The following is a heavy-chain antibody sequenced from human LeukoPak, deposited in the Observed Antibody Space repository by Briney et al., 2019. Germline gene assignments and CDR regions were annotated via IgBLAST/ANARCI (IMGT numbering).Heavy chain of an antibody. CDR2: ITSSDSTT. J-gene: IGHJ3*02. V-gene: IGHV3-48*03. D-gene: IGHD1-26*01. Sequence: PGGSLRLSCVASGFTFSNYEMNWVRQAPGKGLEWLSYITSSDSTTHYADSVKGRFTISRDNAKNSLYLQMNSLRAEDTAVYYCARVEWELSHDAFDIWGQGTMVTVSS. CDR3: ARVEWELSHDAFDI. CDR1: GFTFSNYE.